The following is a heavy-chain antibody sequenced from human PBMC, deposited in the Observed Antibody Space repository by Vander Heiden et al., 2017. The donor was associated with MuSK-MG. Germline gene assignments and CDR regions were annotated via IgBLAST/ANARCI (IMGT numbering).Heavy chain of an antibody. CDR2: MFTNDEK. CDR3: ERILGSSGWYEWWYFDL. D-gene: IGHD6-19*01. CDR1: GVSLSNATMG. V-gene: IGHV2-26*01. Sequence: QVTLMESGPVLVKPTHTLTLTCTVSGVSLSNATMGGGWIRQPQGKDLEWLARMFTNDEKYYSTSMKRRIIISKDTSKSQVGLIMSNMDHVNTAKYYCERILGSSGWYEWWYFDLWGRGTLVTVSS. J-gene: IGHJ2*01.